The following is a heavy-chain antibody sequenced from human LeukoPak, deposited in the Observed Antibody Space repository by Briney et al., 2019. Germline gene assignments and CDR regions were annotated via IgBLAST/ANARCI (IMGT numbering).Heavy chain of an antibody. V-gene: IGHV3-23*01. CDR1: GFTFSSYA. D-gene: IGHD6-19*01. CDR3: AKSGVAVAGTFEDPYFDC. J-gene: IGHJ4*02. CDR2: ISGRAGST. Sequence: GGSPRLSSAASGFTFSSYAMSWVRHAPGKGVEWFSGISGRAGSTYYADSVKGRFTISRDNSKNKLYLQMNSLRAEDTAVYFCAKSGVAVAGTFEDPYFDCWGQGTLVTVSS.